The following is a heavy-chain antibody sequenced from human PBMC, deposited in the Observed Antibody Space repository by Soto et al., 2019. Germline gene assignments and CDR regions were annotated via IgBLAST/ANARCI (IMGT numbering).Heavy chain of an antibody. CDR1: GFTLSFNW. J-gene: IGHJ4*01. Sequence: GGCMRLSCGASGFTLSFNWMRWVREAPGEGLVCLGSLKLGASEEKYVDSVMGRFTMSRDNAKNSLYPQMNRLTAEDTSVYYCARDSGYGSGASVNHYLDFWGRGTLVTVSS. CDR2: LKLGASEE. D-gene: IGHD3-10*01. CDR3: ARDSGYGSGASVNHYLDF. V-gene: IGHV3-7*01.